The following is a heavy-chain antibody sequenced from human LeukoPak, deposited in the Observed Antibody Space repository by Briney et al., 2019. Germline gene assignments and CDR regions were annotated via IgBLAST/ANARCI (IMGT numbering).Heavy chain of an antibody. CDR3: ARVGYSSSWHTGSAFDI. V-gene: IGHV3-9*01. CDR1: GFTFDDYA. Sequence: GGSLRLSCAASGFTFDDYAMHWVRQAPGEGLEWVSGISWNSGSIGYADSVKGRFTISRDNAKNSLYLQMNSLRAEDTAVYYCARVGYSSSWHTGSAFDIWGQGTMVTVSS. J-gene: IGHJ3*02. CDR2: ISWNSGSI. D-gene: IGHD6-13*01.